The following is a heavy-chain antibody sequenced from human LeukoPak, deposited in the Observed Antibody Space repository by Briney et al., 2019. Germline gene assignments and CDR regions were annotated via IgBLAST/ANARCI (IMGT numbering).Heavy chain of an antibody. Sequence: PSETLSLTCTVSGGSISSYYWSWIRQPPGKGLEWIGYIYYSGSTNYNPSLKSRVTISVDTSKNQFSLKLSSVTAADTAVHYCARGNSIAVAGNYWGQGTLVTVSS. D-gene: IGHD6-19*01. CDR1: GGSISSYY. V-gene: IGHV4-59*01. J-gene: IGHJ4*02. CDR3: ARGNSIAVAGNY. CDR2: IYYSGST.